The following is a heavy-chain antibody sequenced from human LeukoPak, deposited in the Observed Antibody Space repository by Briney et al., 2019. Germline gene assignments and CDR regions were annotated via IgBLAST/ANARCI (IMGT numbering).Heavy chain of an antibody. CDR2: ISGSGGST. D-gene: IGHD3-3*01. CDR3: AKDRYYDFWSDWFDP. V-gene: IGHV3-23*01. J-gene: IGHJ5*02. CDR1: GSTFSSYA. Sequence: GGSLRLSCAASGSTFSSYAMSCVREAPGKGLEGVSDISGSGGSTYYADSVKGRFTISRDNSKNTLHLQMNSLRAEDTAVYYGAKDRYYDFWSDWFDPWGQGTLVTVSS.